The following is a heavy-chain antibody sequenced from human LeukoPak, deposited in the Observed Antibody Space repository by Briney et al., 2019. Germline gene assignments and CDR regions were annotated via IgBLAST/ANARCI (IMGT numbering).Heavy chain of an antibody. CDR2: ISGSGGST. D-gene: IGHD3-10*01. CDR3: AKYGSGSYYSIRGYYYYGMDV. CDR1: GFTFSSYA. Sequence: GGSLRLSCAASGFTFSSYAMSWVRLAPGKGLELVSAISGSGGSTYYADSVKGRFTTSRDNSKNTLYLQMNSLRAEDTAVYYCAKYGSGSYYSIRGYYYYGMDVWGQGTTVTVSS. V-gene: IGHV3-23*01. J-gene: IGHJ6*02.